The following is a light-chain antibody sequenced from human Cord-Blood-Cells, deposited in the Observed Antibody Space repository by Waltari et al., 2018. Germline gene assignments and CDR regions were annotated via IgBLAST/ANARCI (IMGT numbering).Light chain of an antibody. CDR1: SSDVGAYNS. J-gene: IGLJ2*01. V-gene: IGLV2-14*01. CDR2: DVT. Sequence: QSALTQPASVSGSPGQPIPISCTGTSSDVGAYNSVSWYQQHPGKAPKLMIYDVTKRPSGVSNRFSGSKSGNTASLTISGLQAEDEADYYCSSYTSSSTVVFGGGTKLTVL. CDR3: SSYTSSSTVV.